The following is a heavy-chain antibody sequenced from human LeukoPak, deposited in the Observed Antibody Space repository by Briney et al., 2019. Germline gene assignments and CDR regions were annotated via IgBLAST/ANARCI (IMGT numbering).Heavy chain of an antibody. V-gene: IGHV4-4*07. Sequence: SETLSLTCTVSGASFSSYYWSWIRQPAGKALEWIGRIYVTGSTTYNPSLESRVTMSLDTSKNHFSLKLRSVTAADTAVYYCARDSGTTGEVKFDPWGQGTLVTVSS. CDR1: GASFSSYY. J-gene: IGHJ5*02. D-gene: IGHD1-7*01. CDR2: IYVTGST. CDR3: ARDSGTTGEVKFDP.